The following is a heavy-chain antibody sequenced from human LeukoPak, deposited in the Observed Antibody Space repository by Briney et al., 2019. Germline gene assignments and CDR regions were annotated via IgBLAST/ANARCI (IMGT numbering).Heavy chain of an antibody. Sequence: SETLSLTCTVSGGSVSSGSYYWSWIRQPPGKGLEWIGYIYYSGSTNCNPSLKSRVTISVDTSKNQFSLKLSSVTAADTAVCYCARAPYGDYYPYFDYWGQGTLVTVSS. V-gene: IGHV4-61*01. CDR2: IYYSGST. D-gene: IGHD4-17*01. J-gene: IGHJ4*02. CDR1: GGSVSSGSYY. CDR3: ARAPYGDYYPYFDY.